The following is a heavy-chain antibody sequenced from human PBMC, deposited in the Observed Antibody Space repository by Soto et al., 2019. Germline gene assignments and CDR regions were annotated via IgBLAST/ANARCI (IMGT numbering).Heavy chain of an antibody. CDR1: GGSISSGGYY. J-gene: IGHJ6*02. D-gene: IGHD5-12*01. Sequence: SETLSLTCTVSGGSISSGGYYWSWIRQHPGEGLEWIGYIYYSGSTYYNPSLKSRVTISVDTSKNQFSLKLSSVTAADTAVYYCARNGYSGYDWAFGYYYYGMDVWGQGTTVTVSS. CDR3: ARNGYSGYDWAFGYYYYGMDV. CDR2: IYYSGST. V-gene: IGHV4-31*03.